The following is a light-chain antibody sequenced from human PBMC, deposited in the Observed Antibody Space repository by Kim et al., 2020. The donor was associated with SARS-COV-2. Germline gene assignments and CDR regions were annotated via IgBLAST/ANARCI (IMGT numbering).Light chain of an antibody. V-gene: IGLV1-47*01. CDR1: SSNIGSNY. CDR2: MSD. J-gene: IGLJ2*01. Sequence: ELTQPPSASGTPGQRVTISCSGDSSNIGSNYVYWYQQLPGTAPKLLIYMSDRRPSGVPDRFSGSKSGTSASLAISGLRSEDEADYYCAAWDDSLSGALFGGGTQLTVL. CDR3: AAWDDSLSGAL.